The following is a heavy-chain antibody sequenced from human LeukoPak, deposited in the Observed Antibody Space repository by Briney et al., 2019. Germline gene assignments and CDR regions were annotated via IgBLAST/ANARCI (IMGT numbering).Heavy chain of an antibody. Sequence: GGSLRLSCAASGFAFSSYAMHWVRQAPGKGLEWVAVISYDGSNKYYADPVKGRFTISRDNSKNTLYLQMNSLRAEDTAVYYCARDGIRGYYWAFDYWGQGTLVTVSS. CDR1: GFAFSSYA. V-gene: IGHV3-30-3*01. CDR2: ISYDGSNK. J-gene: IGHJ4*02. D-gene: IGHD3-22*01. CDR3: ARDGIRGYYWAFDY.